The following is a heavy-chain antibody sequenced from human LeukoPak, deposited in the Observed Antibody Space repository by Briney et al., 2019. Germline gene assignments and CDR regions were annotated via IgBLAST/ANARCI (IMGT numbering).Heavy chain of an antibody. CDR3: ARERDGYNDY. V-gene: IGHV3-48*03. CDR1: GFTFSSYE. CDR2: ISSSGSTI. J-gene: IGHJ4*02. Sequence: PGGSLRLSCAASGFTFSSYEMNWVRQAPGEGLGWVSYISSSGSTIYYADSVKGRFTISRDNAKNSLYLQMNSLRAEDTAVYYCARERDGYNDYWGQGTLVTVSS. D-gene: IGHD5-24*01.